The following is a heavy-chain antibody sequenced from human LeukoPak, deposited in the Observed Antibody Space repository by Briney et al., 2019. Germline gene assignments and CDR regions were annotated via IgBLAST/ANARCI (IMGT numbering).Heavy chain of an antibody. V-gene: IGHV4-39*01. CDR3: AICYGANEGSFDY. D-gene: IGHD4-17*01. CDR1: GDSISSSGYY. CDR2: IYYSGST. J-gene: IGHJ4*02. Sequence: SETLSLTCAVSGDSISSSGYYWGWIRQPPGKGLEWIGSIYYSGSTYYNPSLKSRVTISVDTSKNQFSLKLSSVTAADTAVYYCAICYGANEGSFDYWGQGTLVTVSS.